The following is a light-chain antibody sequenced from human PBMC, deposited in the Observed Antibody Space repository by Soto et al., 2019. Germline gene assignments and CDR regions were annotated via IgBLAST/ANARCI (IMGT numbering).Light chain of an antibody. CDR1: QSVSSSY. CDR3: QQYGSSPLIT. CDR2: GAS. V-gene: IGKV3-20*01. Sequence: EIVLTQSPGTLSLSPGARAALAFSASQSVSSSYLAWYQQQPGQAHGLLIYGASSRATGIPDRFSGSESGTDFTLTISRLEPEDFAVYYCQQYGSSPLITFGQGTRLEN. J-gene: IGKJ5*01.